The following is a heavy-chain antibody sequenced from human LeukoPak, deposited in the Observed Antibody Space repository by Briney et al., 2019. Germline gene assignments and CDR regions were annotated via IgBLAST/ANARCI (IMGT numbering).Heavy chain of an antibody. CDR2: IKNKIASGTT. V-gene: IGHV3-15*01. Sequence: GGSLRLSCAASGFTFSNAWMNWVRQAPGKGLEWVVRIKNKIASGTTDYAAPVKGRFTISRDDSKNTLFLQMNSLKTEEAAMYYCTTNDAFDIWGQGTMVTVSS. J-gene: IGHJ3*02. CDR1: GFTFSNAW. CDR3: TTNDAFDI.